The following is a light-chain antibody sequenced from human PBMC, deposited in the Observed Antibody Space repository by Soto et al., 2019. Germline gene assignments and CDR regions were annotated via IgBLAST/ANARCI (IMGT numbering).Light chain of an antibody. V-gene: IGKV1D-12*01. CDR1: QSISSR. Sequence: DIQMTQSPSSVSASVGDRVTITCRASQSISSRLVRYHQKPGKAPKLLIYAASSLQSGVPSRFSGSGSGTDFTLTISALQPEDFATYYCQQSNSISVTFGGGTKVDIK. CDR2: AAS. CDR3: QQSNSISVT. J-gene: IGKJ4*01.